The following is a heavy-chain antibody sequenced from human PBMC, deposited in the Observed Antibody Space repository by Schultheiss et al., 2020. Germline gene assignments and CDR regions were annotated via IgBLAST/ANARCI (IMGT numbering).Heavy chain of an antibody. CDR1: GLTFSDQY. D-gene: IGHD6-19*01. CDR2: IRTKSKSYTT. V-gene: IGHV3-72*01. Sequence: GGSLRLSCAASGLTFSDQYMDWVRQAPGKGLEWVGRIRTKSKSYTTEYAASVKGRFTISRDDSKNSLYLQMNSLKTEDTAVYYCARHKQWHYGMDVWGQGTTVTVSS. CDR3: ARHKQWHYGMDV. J-gene: IGHJ6*02.